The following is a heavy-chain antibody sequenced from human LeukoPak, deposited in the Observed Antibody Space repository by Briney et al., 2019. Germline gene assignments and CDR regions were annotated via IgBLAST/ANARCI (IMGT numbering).Heavy chain of an antibody. D-gene: IGHD3-22*01. CDR2: IYYSGST. Sequence: SETLSLTCTVSGGSISSYYWSWIRQPPGKGLEWIGYIYYSGSTNYNPSLKSRVTISVDTSKNQFSLKLSSVTAADTAVYYRARGGGDYYDSSGYGLYDYWGQGTLVTVSS. V-gene: IGHV4-59*01. J-gene: IGHJ4*02. CDR1: GGSISSYY. CDR3: ARGGGDYYDSSGYGLYDY.